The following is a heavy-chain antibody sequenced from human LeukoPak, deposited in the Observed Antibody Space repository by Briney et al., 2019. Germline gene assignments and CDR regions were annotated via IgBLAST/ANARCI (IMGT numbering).Heavy chain of an antibody. D-gene: IGHD6-6*01. V-gene: IGHV3-23*01. J-gene: IGHJ4*02. Sequence: GGSLRLSCAASGFTFTSYAMSWVRQAPGKGLEWVSAISGSGGSTYHADSVKGRFTNSRDNSKNTLYLQMNSLRAEDTAVYYCAKMGVVAARPGTFDYWGQGTLVTVSS. CDR1: GFTFTSYA. CDR3: AKMGVVAARPGTFDY. CDR2: ISGSGGST.